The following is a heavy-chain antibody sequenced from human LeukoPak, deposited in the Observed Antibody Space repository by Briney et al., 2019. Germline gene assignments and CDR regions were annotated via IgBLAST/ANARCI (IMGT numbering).Heavy chain of an antibody. J-gene: IGHJ4*02. V-gene: IGHV3-33*06. CDR1: GFTFSSYG. CDR2: IWYDGSNK. Sequence: GGSLRLSXAASGFTFSSYGMHWVRQAPGKGLEGLAVIWYDGSNKYYADSVKGRFTISRDNPKNTLYLQMNSLRAEDTAVYYCAKLGTSGSYSFDYWGQGTLVTVSS. D-gene: IGHD1-26*01. CDR3: AKLGTSGSYSFDY.